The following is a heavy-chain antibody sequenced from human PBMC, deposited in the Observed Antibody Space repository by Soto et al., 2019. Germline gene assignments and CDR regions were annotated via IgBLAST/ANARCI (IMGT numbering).Heavy chain of an antibody. V-gene: IGHV6-1*01. CDR2: TYYRSKWYN. CDR3: ARDRFGSGSYYDYYYGMDV. CDR1: GNSVSSNSAA. J-gene: IGHJ6*02. D-gene: IGHD1-26*01. Sequence: PSQTLSLTSATSGNSVSSNSAAWNWISQSPSRGLEWLGRTYYRSKWYNDYAVSVKSRITINPDTSKNQFSLQLNSVTPEDTAVYYCARDRFGSGSYYDYYYGMDVWDQGTTVTVSS.